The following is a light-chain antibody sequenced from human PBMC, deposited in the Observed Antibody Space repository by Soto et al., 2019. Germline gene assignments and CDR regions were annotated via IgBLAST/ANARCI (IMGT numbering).Light chain of an antibody. CDR2: LAS. Sequence: DIQMTQSPSSLSASVGDRVTITCRASQSISNYLNWYQQRPGKAPKLLIYLASSLSSGVPSKFSGSGSGTDFTLTINVLQPEDSATYYCQQTYKTPLTFGQGTNVEIK. V-gene: IGKV1-39*01. CDR1: QSISNY. J-gene: IGKJ1*01. CDR3: QQTYKTPLT.